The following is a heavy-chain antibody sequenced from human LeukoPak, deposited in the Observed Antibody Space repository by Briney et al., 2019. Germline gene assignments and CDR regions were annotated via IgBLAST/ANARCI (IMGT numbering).Heavy chain of an antibody. Sequence: GASVKVSCKASGGTFSSYAISWVRQAPGQGLEWMGRIIPIFGTANYAQKFQGRVTITTDESTSTAYMELSSLRSEDTAVYYCAGTLVGATKGRFDPWGQRTLVTVSS. D-gene: IGHD1-26*01. CDR1: GGTFSSYA. CDR2: IIPIFGTA. J-gene: IGHJ5*02. V-gene: IGHV1-69*05. CDR3: AGTLVGATKGRFDP.